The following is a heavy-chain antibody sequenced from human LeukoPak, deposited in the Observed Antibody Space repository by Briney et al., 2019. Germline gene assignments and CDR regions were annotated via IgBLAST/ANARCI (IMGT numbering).Heavy chain of an antibody. J-gene: IGHJ3*02. D-gene: IGHD5-24*01. CDR3: ASIEMATSDAFDI. V-gene: IGHV1-2*02. Sequence: ASVTVSCKASGYTFTGYYMHWVRQAPGQGLEWMGWINPNSGGTNYAQKFQGRVTMTRDTSISTACMELSRLRSDDTAVYYCASIEMATSDAFDIWGQGTMVTVSS. CDR2: INPNSGGT. CDR1: GYTFTGYY.